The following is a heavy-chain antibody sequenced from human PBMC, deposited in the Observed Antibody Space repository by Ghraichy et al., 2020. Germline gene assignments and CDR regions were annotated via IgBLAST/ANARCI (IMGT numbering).Heavy chain of an antibody. CDR1: GFNFRSHC. J-gene: IGHJ5*02. Sequence: GESLNISCAATGFNFRSHCMNWVRQAPGKGLEWVSFISETSDYIYYADSVEGRFTISRDNAKNSLYLQMDSLRAEDTAVYYCARVKSSCSSSACPSFDPWGQGTLVTVSS. CDR3: ARVKSSCSSSACPSFDP. V-gene: IGHV3-21*01. D-gene: IGHD2-15*01. CDR2: ISETSDYI.